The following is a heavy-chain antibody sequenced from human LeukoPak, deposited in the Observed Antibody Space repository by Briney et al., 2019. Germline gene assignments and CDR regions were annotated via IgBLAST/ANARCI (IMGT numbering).Heavy chain of an antibody. D-gene: IGHD3-3*01. CDR1: GGSISSGGYF. J-gene: IGHJ4*02. CDR3: ARGRPGTISGGFDF. Sequence: SETLSLTCIVSGGSISSGGYFWGWIRQSPGQGLEYIAHMYYSGTTYHNPSLKSRVTISLDTSRNQASLKLNTVSAADTAVYFCARGRPGTISGGFDFWGQGTLVTVSS. CDR2: MYYSGTT. V-gene: IGHV4-39*07.